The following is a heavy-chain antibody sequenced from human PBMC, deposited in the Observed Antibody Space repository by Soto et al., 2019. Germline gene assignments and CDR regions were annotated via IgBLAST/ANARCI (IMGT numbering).Heavy chain of an antibody. J-gene: IGHJ5*02. CDR3: ASLMLGDSTFDP. CDR1: GGSISSGDYY. CDR2: IYYSGST. V-gene: IGHV4-30-4*01. Sequence: QVQLQESGPGLVKPSQTLSLTCTVSGGSISSGDYYCSWIRQPPGKGLEWIGYIYYSGSTYYTPSPKSRVTIPVDTSQNQFSLKLSSVTAADTAVYYCASLMLGDSTFDPWGQGTLVTVSS. D-gene: IGHD1-26*01.